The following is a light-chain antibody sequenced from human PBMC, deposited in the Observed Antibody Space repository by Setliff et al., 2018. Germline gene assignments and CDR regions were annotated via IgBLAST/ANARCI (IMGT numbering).Light chain of an antibody. CDR3: SSYTSSSTYV. CDR2: DVT. Sequence: QSVLTQPAAVSRSPGQSITISCTGTSSDVGGYDYVSWYQQHPGKAPKLIIYDVTKRPSGVSSRFSGSKSGNTASLTISGLQAEDEADYFCSSYTSSSTYVFGTGTKVTV. J-gene: IGLJ1*01. V-gene: IGLV2-14*01. CDR1: SSDVGGYDY.